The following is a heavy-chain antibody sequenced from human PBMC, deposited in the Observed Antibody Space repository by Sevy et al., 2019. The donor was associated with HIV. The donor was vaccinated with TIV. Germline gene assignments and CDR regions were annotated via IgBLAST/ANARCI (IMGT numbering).Heavy chain of an antibody. V-gene: IGHV3-21*01. J-gene: IGHJ3*01. Sequence: GGSLRLSCAASGFTFSSYSLNWVRQAPGKGLEWVLFISGISNYIYYADSVKGRFSISRDNAKDSAYLQMNSLRAEDTAIYYCGGGAQTYDAFDVWGQGTMVTVSS. CDR3: GGGAQTYDAFDV. D-gene: IGHD6-25*01. CDR2: ISGISNYI. CDR1: GFTFSSYS.